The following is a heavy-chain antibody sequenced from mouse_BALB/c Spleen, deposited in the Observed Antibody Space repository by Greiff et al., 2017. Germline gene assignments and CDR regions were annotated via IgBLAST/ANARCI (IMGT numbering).Heavy chain of an antibody. CDR3: ARGGPRFAY. CDR2: ISYDGSN. V-gene: IGHV3-6*02. Sequence: EVKLEESGPGLVKPSQSLSLTCSVTGYSITSGYYWNWIRQFPGNTLEWMGYISYDGSNNYNPYLKNRISITLDTSKNQFFLKLNSVTTEDTATYYCARGGPRFAYWGQGTLVTVSA. J-gene: IGHJ3*01. CDR1: GYSITSGYY. D-gene: IGHD6-1*01.